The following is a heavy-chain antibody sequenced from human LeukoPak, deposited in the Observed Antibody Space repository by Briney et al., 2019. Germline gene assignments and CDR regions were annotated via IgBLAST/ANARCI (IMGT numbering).Heavy chain of an antibody. D-gene: IGHD6-19*01. Sequence: GASVKVSCKASGYTFTSYYMHWVRQAPGQGLEWMGIINPSGGSTNYAQKFQGRVTMTRDTSTNTAYMELSRLRSDDTAVYYCARGGSGWSDAFDIWGQGTMVTVSS. V-gene: IGHV1-46*01. CDR1: GYTFTSYY. CDR2: INPSGGST. CDR3: ARGGSGWSDAFDI. J-gene: IGHJ3*02.